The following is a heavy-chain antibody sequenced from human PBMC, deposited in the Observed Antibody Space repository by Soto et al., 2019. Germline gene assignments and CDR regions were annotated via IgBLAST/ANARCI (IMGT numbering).Heavy chain of an antibody. V-gene: IGHV3-48*03. J-gene: IGHJ4*02. CDR2: IHNSRGTT. D-gene: IGHD3-22*01. CDR3: ATSLSGYYYSY. Sequence: GGSLRLSCAASGFTFSSYEMMWVRQAPGKGLEWVSFIHNSRGTTYYADSVKGRFTVSRDNAQNSLYLQMSSLRAEDTAVYYCATSLSGYYYSYWGQGTLVTVSS. CDR1: GFTFSSYE.